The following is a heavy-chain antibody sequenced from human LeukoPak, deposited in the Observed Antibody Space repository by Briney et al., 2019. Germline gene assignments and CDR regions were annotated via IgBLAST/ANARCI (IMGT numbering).Heavy chain of an antibody. CDR3: ARGSNSGSYYNPFDY. D-gene: IGHD3-10*01. J-gene: IGHJ4*02. Sequence: SETLSLTCAVYGGSFSGYYWSWIRQPPAKGLEWIGEINHSGSTNYNPSLKSRVTISVDTSKNQFSLKLSSVTAADTAVYYCARGSNSGSYYNPFDYWGQGTLVTVSS. CDR2: INHSGST. V-gene: IGHV4-34*01. CDR1: GGSFSGYY.